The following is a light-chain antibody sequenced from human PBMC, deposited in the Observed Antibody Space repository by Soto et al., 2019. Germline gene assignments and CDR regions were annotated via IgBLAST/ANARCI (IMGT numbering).Light chain of an antibody. CDR3: QQYNSYPVT. V-gene: IGKV1-5*03. Sequence: DIQMTQSPSTLSASVGDRVTITCRASQSISSWLAWYQQKPGKAPKVLIYKASSLESGVPSRFSGSGSGTEFTLTISSLQPDDFATYYFQQYNSYPVTFGQGTKVEIK. CDR1: QSISSW. J-gene: IGKJ1*01. CDR2: KAS.